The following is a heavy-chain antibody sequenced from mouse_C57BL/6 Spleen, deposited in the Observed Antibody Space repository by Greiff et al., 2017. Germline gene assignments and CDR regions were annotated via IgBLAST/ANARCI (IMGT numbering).Heavy chain of an antibody. J-gene: IGHJ3*01. Sequence: QVQLQQPGAELVKPGASVKMSCKASGYTFTSYWITWVKQRPGQGLEWIGDIYPGSGSTNYNEKFKSKATLTVDTSSSTAYMQLSSLTSEDSAVYYCARGGLRLAWFAYWGQGTLVTGSA. CDR1: GYTFTSYW. CDR2: IYPGSGST. CDR3: ARGGLRLAWFAY. D-gene: IGHD2-2*01. V-gene: IGHV1-55*01.